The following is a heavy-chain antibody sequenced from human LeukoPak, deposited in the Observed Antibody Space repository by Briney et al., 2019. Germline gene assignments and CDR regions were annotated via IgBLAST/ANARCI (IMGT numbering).Heavy chain of an antibody. J-gene: IGHJ6*03. CDR2: IYYSGST. V-gene: IGHV4-39*07. CDR1: GGSISSSSYY. CDR3: ARVWREYQLHTSTRRGYYYYMDV. Sequence: KPSETLSLTCTVSGGSISSSSYYWGWIRQPPGKGLEWIGSIYYSGSTNYNPSLKSRVTISVDTSKNQFSLKLSSVTAADTAVYYCARVWREYQLHTSTRRGYYYYMDVWGKGTTVTVSS. D-gene: IGHD2-2*01.